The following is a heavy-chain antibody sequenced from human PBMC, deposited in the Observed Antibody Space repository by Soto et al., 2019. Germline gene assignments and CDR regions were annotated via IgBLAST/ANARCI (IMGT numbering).Heavy chain of an antibody. V-gene: IGHV3-23*01. Sequence: GSLRLSCAASGFTFSSYAMSWVRQAPGKGLEWVSAISGSGGSTYYADSVKGRFTISRDNSKNTLYLQMNSLKAEDTAVYYCATGTTYYDYIWGSYRSWGQGTLVTVSS. CDR3: ATGTTYYDYIWGSYRS. J-gene: IGHJ5*02. CDR2: ISGSGGST. D-gene: IGHD3-16*02. CDR1: GFTFSSYA.